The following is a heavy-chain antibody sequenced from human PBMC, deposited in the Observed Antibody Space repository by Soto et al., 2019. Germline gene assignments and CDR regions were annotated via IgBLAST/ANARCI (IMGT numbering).Heavy chain of an antibody. CDR2: ISYDGSNK. CDR1: GFTFSSYA. Sequence: QVQLVESGGGVVQPGRSLRLSCAASGFTFSSYAMHWVRQAPGKGLEWVAVISYDGSNKYYADSVKGRFTISRDNSKNTLYLQRNSMRAEDTAVYYTARSALELALIHLFDYWGQGTLVTVSS. V-gene: IGHV3-30-3*01. CDR3: ARSALELALIHLFDY. D-gene: IGHD6-13*01. J-gene: IGHJ4*02.